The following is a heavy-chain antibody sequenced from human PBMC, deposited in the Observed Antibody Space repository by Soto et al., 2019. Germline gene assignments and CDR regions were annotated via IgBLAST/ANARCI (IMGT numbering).Heavy chain of an antibody. CDR1: GVPIYRRNYY. CDR3: ARHFVAVVIKWWGY. CDR2: TYYNGNA. D-gene: IGHD3-10*01. J-gene: IGHJ4*01. V-gene: IGHV4-39*01. Sequence: SATLTLAYNFIGVPIYRRNYYWDWLRQPPGKGLEWIGTTYYNGNAYYNPSLKSRVSMSVDTSKNQFSLKLVSVTAADTAVYYCARHFVAVVIKWWGYW.